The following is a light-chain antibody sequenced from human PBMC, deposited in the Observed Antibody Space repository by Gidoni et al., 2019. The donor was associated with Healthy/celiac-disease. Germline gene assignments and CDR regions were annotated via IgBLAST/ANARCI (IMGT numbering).Light chain of an antibody. CDR3: QQRSTWPFT. V-gene: IGKV3-11*01. CDR2: DAS. J-gene: IGKJ3*01. CDR1: QSVSSY. Sequence: IVFTQSPATLSLSPGERATRSCRASQSVSSYLAWYQQEPGQAPRLLIYDASNRATGIPARFSGSESGTDFTLTITSLEPEDFAVYYCQQRSTWPFTFGPGTKVDIK.